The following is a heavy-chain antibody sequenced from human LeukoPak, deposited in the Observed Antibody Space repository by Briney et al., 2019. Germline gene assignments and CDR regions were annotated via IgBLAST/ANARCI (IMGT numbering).Heavy chain of an antibody. CDR1: GYNFPIYW. CDR3: AKGGHSDIWYPYFDY. D-gene: IGHD6-13*01. J-gene: IGHJ4*02. CDR2: ISGSDGST. Sequence: GESLKISCQGSGYNFPIYWIGWVRQAPGKGLEWVSAISGSDGSTYYADSVKGRFTISRDNSKNTLYLQMNSLRAEDTAVYYCAKGGHSDIWYPYFDYWGQGTLVTVSS. V-gene: IGHV3-23*01.